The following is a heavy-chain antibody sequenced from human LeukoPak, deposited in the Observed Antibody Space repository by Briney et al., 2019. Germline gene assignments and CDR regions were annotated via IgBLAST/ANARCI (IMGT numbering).Heavy chain of an antibody. J-gene: IGHJ3*02. Sequence: ASVKVSCKASGYRFTDYWIQWVRQAPGQGLEWMGWINTNTGGTVYAQKVQGRVTMTRDTSLTTSYMDLSRLTSDDTAVYYCARGGSFHEFDIWGQGTMVIVSS. CDR2: INTNTGGT. V-gene: IGHV1-2*02. D-gene: IGHD3-10*01. CDR3: ARGGSFHEFDI. CDR1: GYRFTDYW.